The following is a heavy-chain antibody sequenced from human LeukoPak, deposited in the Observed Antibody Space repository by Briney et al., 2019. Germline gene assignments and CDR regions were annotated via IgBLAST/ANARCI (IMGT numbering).Heavy chain of an antibody. Sequence: GGSLRLSCAASGFTFSNYWMHWVRQAPGKGLVWVSRINSDGINTSYADSVKARFTISRDNAKNSLYLQMNSLRAEDTAVYYCARDIVNCSGGSCYFIPVDYWGQGTLVTVSS. CDR3: ARDIVNCSGGSCYFIPVDY. CDR1: GFTFSNYW. D-gene: IGHD2-15*01. CDR2: INSDGINT. V-gene: IGHV3-74*01. J-gene: IGHJ4*02.